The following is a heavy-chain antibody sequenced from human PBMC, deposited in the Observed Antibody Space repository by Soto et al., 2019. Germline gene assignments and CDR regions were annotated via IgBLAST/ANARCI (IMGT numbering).Heavy chain of an antibody. D-gene: IGHD2-21*01. J-gene: IGHJ2*01. V-gene: IGHV3-23*01. Sequence: EVQLLESGGGLVQRGGSLRLSCAAPGFIFNNSAMTWVRQAPGKGLEWVARVSGRGGSAYYADSVKGRLTISRDNSNNTLYLQMTNVRGEDTAVYYCVRRAGGAVVWYYDLWGRGTLVSVFS. CDR3: VRRAGGAVVWYYDL. CDR1: GFIFNNSA. CDR2: VSGRGGSA.